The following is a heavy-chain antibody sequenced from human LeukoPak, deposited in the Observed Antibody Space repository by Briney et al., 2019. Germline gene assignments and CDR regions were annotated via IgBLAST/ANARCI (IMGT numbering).Heavy chain of an antibody. D-gene: IGHD3-3*01. V-gene: IGHV4-30-4*01. CDR1: GGSISSGDDY. CDR3: ARGPNLRFLEWLPSYGMDV. Sequence: SQTLSLTCTVSGGSISSGDDYWSWIRQPPGKGLEWIGYIYYSGSTYYNPSLKSRVTISVDTSKNQFSLKLSSVTAADTAVYYCARGPNLRFLEWLPSYGMDVWGQGTTVTVSS. CDR2: IYYSGST. J-gene: IGHJ6*02.